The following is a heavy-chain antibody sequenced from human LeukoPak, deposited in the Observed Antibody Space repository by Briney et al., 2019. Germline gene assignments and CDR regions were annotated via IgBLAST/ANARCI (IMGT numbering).Heavy chain of an antibody. CDR3: ARENDGDYYFDY. CDR1: GFTFSSYN. D-gene: IGHD4-17*01. V-gene: IGHV3-21*01. J-gene: IGHJ4*02. CDR2: ISVISSNI. Sequence: GGSLRLSCAASGFTFSSYNMNWVRQAPGKGLEWVSSISVISSNIYYADSVKGRFTISRHNAKNSLYLQMNSLRVEDTAVYSCARENDGDYYFDYWGQGTLVTVSS.